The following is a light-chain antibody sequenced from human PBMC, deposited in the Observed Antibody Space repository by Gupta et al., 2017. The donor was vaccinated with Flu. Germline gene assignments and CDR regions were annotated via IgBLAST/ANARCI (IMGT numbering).Light chain of an antibody. J-gene: IGLJ3*02. Sequence: QSVLTQPPSASGPPGQRVTISCSGSSSNIGSNTVNWYQQLPGTAPKLLIYSNHQRPSGVPDRFAGCKYGTSEALGISGLQPEDEAEYDGGAWYDSRNAQVLGGGTKLTVL. V-gene: IGLV1-44*01. CDR1: SSNIGSNT. CDR2: SNH. CDR3: GAWYDSRNAQV.